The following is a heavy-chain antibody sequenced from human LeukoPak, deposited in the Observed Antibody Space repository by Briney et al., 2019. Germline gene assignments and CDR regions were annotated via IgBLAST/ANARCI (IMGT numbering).Heavy chain of an antibody. J-gene: IGHJ3*02. CDR3: ARHGPDDYGDYAAFDI. V-gene: IGHV3-23*01. CDR1: GFTFSSYA. CDR2: ISGSGGST. D-gene: IGHD4-17*01. Sequence: PGRSLRLSCAASGFTFSSYAMSWVRQAPGKGLEWVSAISGSGGSTYYADSAKGRFTISRDNSKNTLYLQMNSLRAEDTAVYYCARHGPDDYGDYAAFDIWGQGTMVTVSS.